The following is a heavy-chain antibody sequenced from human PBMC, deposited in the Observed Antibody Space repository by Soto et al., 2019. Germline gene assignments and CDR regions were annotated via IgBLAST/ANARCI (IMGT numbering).Heavy chain of an antibody. CDR1: GFSLTTSGVG. CDR2: IYWDDDK. D-gene: IGHD3-3*01. J-gene: IGHJ4*02. Sequence: QITLNESGPTVVRPTETLTLTCRFSGFSLTTSGVGVVWIRQSPGKAPEWLALIYWDDDKRYSASLKSRLTITKDTSKNPVVRTVSDLDPTDTATYYCAHRVLRTVFGLVTTTAIYFDFWGQGTPVAVSS. CDR3: AHRVLRTVFGLVTTTAIYFDF. V-gene: IGHV2-5*02.